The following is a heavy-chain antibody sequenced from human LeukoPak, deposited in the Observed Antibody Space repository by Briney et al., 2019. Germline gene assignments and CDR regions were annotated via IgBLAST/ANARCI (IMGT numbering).Heavy chain of an antibody. CDR2: INPDGSEK. V-gene: IGHV3-7*01. CDR3: AKEEWFRFDI. J-gene: IGHJ4*02. D-gene: IGHD3-10*01. CDR1: GFTLSTYT. Sequence: GGSLRLSCVASGFTLSTYTMNWVRQSPGKGLERVAKINPDGSEKYYVDSVKGRFTISRDNAKNSVYVQMNSLRADDTAVYFCAKEEWFRFDIWGQGTSVTVSS.